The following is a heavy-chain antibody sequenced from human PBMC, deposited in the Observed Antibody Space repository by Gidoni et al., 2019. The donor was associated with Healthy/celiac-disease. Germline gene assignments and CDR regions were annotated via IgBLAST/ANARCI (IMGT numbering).Heavy chain of an antibody. J-gene: IGHJ5*02. D-gene: IGHD6-19*01. CDR1: GFTFSSYG. V-gene: IGHV3-30*02. CDR3: AKDVGSGWYKYNWFDP. Sequence: QVQLVESGGGVVQPGGSLRLSCAASGFTFSSYGMHWVRQAPGKGLEWVAFIRYDGSNKYYADSVKGRFTISRDNSKNTLYLQMNSLRAEDTAVYYCAKDVGSGWYKYNWFDPWGQGTLVTVSS. CDR2: IRYDGSNK.